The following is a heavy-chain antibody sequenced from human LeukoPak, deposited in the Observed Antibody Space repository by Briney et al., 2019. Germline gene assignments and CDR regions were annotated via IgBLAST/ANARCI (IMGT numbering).Heavy chain of an antibody. CDR1: GFTFTSSA. Sequence: GTSLKVSCKASGFTFTSSAMQWVRQARGQRREWVGWIVVGSGNTHYAQKFQERVTITRDMATSTAYMELSSLRSEDTAVYYCAAAQNFPVYCSGGTCSYYFDYWGQGTLVTVSS. CDR2: IVVGSGNT. J-gene: IGHJ4*02. CDR3: AAAQNFPVYCSGGTCSYYFDY. V-gene: IGHV1-58*02. D-gene: IGHD2-15*01.